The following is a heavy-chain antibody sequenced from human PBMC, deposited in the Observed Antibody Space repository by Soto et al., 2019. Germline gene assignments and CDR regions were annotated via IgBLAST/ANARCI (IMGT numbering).Heavy chain of an antibody. V-gene: IGHV1-18*01. D-gene: IGHD3-22*01. J-gene: IGHJ5*02. CDR3: ARGGRITMIQVLGPFDP. CDR1: GYTFTSYG. CDR2: ISAYNGNT. Sequence: ASVKVSCKASGYTFTSYGISWVRQAPGQGFEWMGWISAYNGNTNYAQKLQGRVTMTTDTSTSTAYMELRSLRSDDTAVYYCARGGRITMIQVLGPFDPWGQGTLVTVSS.